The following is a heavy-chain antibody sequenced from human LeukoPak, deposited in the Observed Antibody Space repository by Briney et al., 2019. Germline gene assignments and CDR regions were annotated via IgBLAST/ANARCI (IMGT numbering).Heavy chain of an antibody. Sequence: GGSLRLSCAASGFTFSSHSMNWVRQAPGKGLEWVSYISSSSTIIHYADSVKGRFTISRDNAKSSLYLQMNSLGAEDTAVYYCARDFIVLSYSDFWRGYYAGDFWGQGTLVTVTS. J-gene: IGHJ4*02. CDR2: ISSSSTII. V-gene: IGHV3-48*04. CDR1: GFTFSSHS. D-gene: IGHD3-3*01. CDR3: ARDFIVLSYSDFWRGYYAGDF.